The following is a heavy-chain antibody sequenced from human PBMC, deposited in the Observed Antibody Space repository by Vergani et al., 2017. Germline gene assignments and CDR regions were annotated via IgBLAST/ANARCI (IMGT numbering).Heavy chain of an antibody. CDR1: GYTFTAYY. D-gene: IGHD1-14*01. CDR3: AREPPLSLFFDC. J-gene: IGHJ4*02. V-gene: IGHV1-46*03. CDR2: ISPDGFST. Sequence: QVQLVQSGAEVGKPGASVKISCKASGYTFTAYYIHWVRQAPEQGLEWVGVISPDGFSTFYAQKFQGRVTITRDTSTSTVDVEVTSLRSDDTAVYYCAREPPLSLFFDCWRQRTLVTVSS.